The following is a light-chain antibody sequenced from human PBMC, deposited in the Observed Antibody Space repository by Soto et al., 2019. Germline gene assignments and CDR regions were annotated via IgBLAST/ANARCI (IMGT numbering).Light chain of an antibody. CDR3: SSFRSTTTL. J-gene: IGLJ2*01. Sequence: QSVLTQPASVSGSPGQSITISCTGTSSDIGGYNYVSWYQQHPGKAPKLMIYEVSNRPSGVSNRFSGSKSGNTASLTISGLQAEDEADYYCSSFRSTTTLFGGGTQLTVL. CDR1: SSDIGGYNY. CDR2: EVS. V-gene: IGLV2-14*01.